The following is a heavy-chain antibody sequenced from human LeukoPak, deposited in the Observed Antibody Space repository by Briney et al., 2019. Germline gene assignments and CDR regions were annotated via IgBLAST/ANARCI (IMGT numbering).Heavy chain of an antibody. J-gene: IGHJ6*03. CDR2: INHSGST. D-gene: IGHD3-10*01. CDR3: ARGYYGSGSHCCHMDV. V-gene: IGHV4-34*01. CDR1: GGSMSPYY. Sequence: SESLSLTCTVSGGSMSPYYWSWIRQPPGKGLEWIGEINHSGSTNYNSSLKSRVTISVDTSKNQFSLKLSSVTAADTAVYYCARGYYGSGSHCCHMDVWGKGTTITVS.